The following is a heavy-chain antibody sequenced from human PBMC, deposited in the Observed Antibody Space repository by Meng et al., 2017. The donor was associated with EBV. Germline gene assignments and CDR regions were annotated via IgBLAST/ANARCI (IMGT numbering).Heavy chain of an antibody. CDR2: MNPNSGHT. J-gene: IGHJ6*02. Sequence: QVQLVQSGAEVKKPGASVKVSCKASGYTFTSYDINWVRQAPGQGLEWMGWMNPNSGHTGSAQKFQGKFTMTRHTSINTAYMEPSSLGFEDTAVYYCARGMGYYYGMDVWGQGTTVTVSS. V-gene: IGHV1-8*01. CDR3: ARGMGYYYGMDV. D-gene: IGHD1-26*01. CDR1: GYTFTSYD.